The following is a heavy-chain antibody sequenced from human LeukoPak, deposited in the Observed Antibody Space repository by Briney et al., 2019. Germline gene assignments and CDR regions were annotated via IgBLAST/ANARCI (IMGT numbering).Heavy chain of an antibody. V-gene: IGHV3-66*01. J-gene: IGHJ4*02. CDR3: AKDSKRWKTYYYEAGSYYFDY. Sequence: SGGSLRLSCAASGFTVSSNYMSWVRQAPGKGLEWVSVTYSGGSTYYADSVKGRFTISRDNSKNTLYLQMNSLRPEDTAVYYCAKDSKRWKTYYYEAGSYYFDYWGQGTRVTVSS. CDR1: GFTVSSNY. CDR2: TYSGGST. D-gene: IGHD3-10*01.